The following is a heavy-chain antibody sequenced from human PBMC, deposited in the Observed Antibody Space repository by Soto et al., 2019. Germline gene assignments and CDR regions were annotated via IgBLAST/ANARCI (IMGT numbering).Heavy chain of an antibody. V-gene: IGHV1-3*01. CDR3: AMGTAMENYYYYGMDV. CDR2: INAGNGNT. J-gene: IGHJ6*02. CDR1: GYTFTSYA. D-gene: IGHD5-18*01. Sequence: ASVKVSCKASGYTFTSYAMHWVRQAPGQRLEWMGWINAGNGNTKYSQKFQGRVTITRDTSASTAYMELSSLRSEDTAVYYCAMGTAMENYYYYGMDVWGQGTTVTVSS.